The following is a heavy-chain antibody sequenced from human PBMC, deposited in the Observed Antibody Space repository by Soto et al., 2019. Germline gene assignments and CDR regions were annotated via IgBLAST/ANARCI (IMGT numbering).Heavy chain of an antibody. CDR1: GGSISRYY. CDR2: IFYRGNT. CDR3: TRHAIIPKLQYGMDV. D-gene: IGHD1-1*01. Sequence: SETLSLTCTVSGGSISRYYWSWIRQPPGKGLEWIGYIFYRGNTLYNPSLQSRVTTSVDTSKNQFFLGLTSVTAADTAVYYCTRHAIIPKLQYGMDVWGQGASVTVSS. J-gene: IGHJ6*02. V-gene: IGHV4-59*01.